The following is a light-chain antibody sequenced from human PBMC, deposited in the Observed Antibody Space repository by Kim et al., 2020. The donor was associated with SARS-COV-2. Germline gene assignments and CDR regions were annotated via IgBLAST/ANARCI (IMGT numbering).Light chain of an antibody. Sequence: SPGERATLSCRASQSVNSRYLAWYQKKPGQPPRLLIYGTSSRATGIPDRFSGSGSGTDFTLTINRLEPEDFAVYYCQQSGSSPWTFGQGTKVDIK. CDR1: QSVNSRY. V-gene: IGKV3-20*01. CDR3: QQSGSSPWT. CDR2: GTS. J-gene: IGKJ1*01.